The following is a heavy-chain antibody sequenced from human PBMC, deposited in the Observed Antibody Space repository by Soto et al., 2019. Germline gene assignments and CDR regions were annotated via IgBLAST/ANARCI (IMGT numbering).Heavy chain of an antibody. Sequence: SETLSLTCAVYGGSFSGYYWSWIRQPPGKGLEWTGEINHSGSTNYNPSLKSRVTISVDTSKNQFSLKLSSVTAADTAVYYCAGNMVRGVITYYGMDVWGQGTTVT. CDR2: INHSGST. CDR1: GGSFSGYY. J-gene: IGHJ6*02. V-gene: IGHV4-34*01. D-gene: IGHD3-10*01. CDR3: AGNMVRGVITYYGMDV.